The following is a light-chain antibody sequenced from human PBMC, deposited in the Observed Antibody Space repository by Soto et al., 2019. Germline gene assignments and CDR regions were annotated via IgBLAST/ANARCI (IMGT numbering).Light chain of an antibody. J-gene: IGLJ3*02. V-gene: IGLV2-23*02. CDR1: SSDVGSYNL. Sequence: QSALTQPASVSGSPGQSITISCTGTSSDVGSYNLVSWYQQHPGKAPKLMIYDVSKRPSGVPDRFSGSKSGNTASLTISGLQAEDEADYYCSSYAGSSTLVFGGGTKLTVL. CDR3: SSYAGSSTLV. CDR2: DVS.